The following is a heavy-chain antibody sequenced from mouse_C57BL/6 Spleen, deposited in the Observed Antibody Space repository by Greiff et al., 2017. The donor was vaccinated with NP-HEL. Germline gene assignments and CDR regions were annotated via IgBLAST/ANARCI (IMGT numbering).Heavy chain of an antibody. Sequence: EVKLVESGGGLVKPGGSLKLSCAASGFTFSDYGMHWVRQAPEKGLEWVAYISSGSSTIYYADTVKGRFTISRDNAKNTLFLQMTSLRSEDTAMYYCARPRQLRLQFAYWGQGTLVTVSA. J-gene: IGHJ3*01. V-gene: IGHV5-17*01. CDR3: ARPRQLRLQFAY. D-gene: IGHD3-2*02. CDR1: GFTFSDYG. CDR2: ISSGSSTI.